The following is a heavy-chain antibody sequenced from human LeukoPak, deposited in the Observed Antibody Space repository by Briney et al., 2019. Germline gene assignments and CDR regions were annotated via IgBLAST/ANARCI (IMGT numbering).Heavy chain of an antibody. CDR3: AKDQMIAVAGINY. D-gene: IGHD6-19*01. CDR1: GFTFSSYG. CDR2: ISYDGSNK. Sequence: GGSLRLSCAASGFTFSSYGMHWVRQAPGKGLEWVAVISYDGSNKYYADSVKGRFTISRDNSKNTLYLQMNSLRAEDTAVYYCAKDQMIAVAGINYWGQGTLVTVSS. J-gene: IGHJ4*02. V-gene: IGHV3-30*18.